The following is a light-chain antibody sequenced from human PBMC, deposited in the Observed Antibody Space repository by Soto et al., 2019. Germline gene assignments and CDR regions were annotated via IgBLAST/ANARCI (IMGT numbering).Light chain of an antibody. J-gene: IGKJ1*01. V-gene: IGKV3-15*01. Sequence: ETVMTQSPATLSVSPGERATLSCRASQSVSSNVAWYQQKPGQAPRLLIYGASTRATGIPARFSGSGSGTEFTLTISSLQSEDFAVYYCQKYNNWPRTFGQGTKVDIK. CDR1: QSVSSN. CDR3: QKYNNWPRT. CDR2: GAS.